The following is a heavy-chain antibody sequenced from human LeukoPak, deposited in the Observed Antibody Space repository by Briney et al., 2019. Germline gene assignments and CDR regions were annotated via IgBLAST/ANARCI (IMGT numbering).Heavy chain of an antibody. D-gene: IGHD6-6*01. CDR1: GFTFSSYG. CDR3: AKDAFPGFGGVLAARPNWFDP. J-gene: IGHJ5*02. V-gene: IGHV3-30*02. Sequence: PGGSLRLSCAASGFTFSSYGMHWVRQAPGKGLEWVAFIRYDGSNKYYADSVKGRFTISRDNSKNTLYLQMNSLRAEDTAVYYCAKDAFPGFGGVLAARPNWFDPWGQGTLVTVSS. CDR2: IRYDGSNK.